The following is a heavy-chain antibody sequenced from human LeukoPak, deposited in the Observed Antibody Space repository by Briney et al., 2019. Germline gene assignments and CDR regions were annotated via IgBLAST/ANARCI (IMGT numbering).Heavy chain of an antibody. CDR3: ARGAPLTRVEIFGVDY. J-gene: IGHJ4*02. V-gene: IGHV4-31*03. CDR2: IYYSGST. CDR1: GGSISSGGYY. D-gene: IGHD3-3*01. Sequence: SETLSLTCTVSGGSISSGGYYWSWIRQHPGKGLEWIGYIYYSGSTYYNPSLKSRVTISVDTSKNQFSLKLSSVTAADTAVYYCARGAPLTRVEIFGVDYWGQGTLVTVSS.